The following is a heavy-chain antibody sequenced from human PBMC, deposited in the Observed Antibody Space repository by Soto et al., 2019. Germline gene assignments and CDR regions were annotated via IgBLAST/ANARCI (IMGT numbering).Heavy chain of an antibody. D-gene: IGHD3-3*01. V-gene: IGHV3-21*01. J-gene: IGHJ3*02. Sequence: EVQLVESGGGLVKPGGSLRLSCAASGFTFSSYSMNWVRQAPGKGLEWVSSISSSSSYIYYAVSVKGRFTISRDNAKNSLYLQRNSLTAEDTAVYCCARLTDFMGDALDIWGQGTMVTVSS. CDR3: ARLTDFMGDALDI. CDR1: GFTFSSYS. CDR2: ISSSSSYI.